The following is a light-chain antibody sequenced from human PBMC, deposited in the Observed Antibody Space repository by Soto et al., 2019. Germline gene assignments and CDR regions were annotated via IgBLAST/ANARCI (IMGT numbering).Light chain of an antibody. J-gene: IGLJ2*01. CDR2: SNN. Sequence: QAVVTQPPSASGTPGQRVTISCSGSSSNIGTTFVYWYQQLPGTAPKLLIYSNNQRPSGVPDRFSGSKSGTSASLAISGLLSEDEADYYCAAWDDSLSGVIFGGGTQLTVL. CDR3: AAWDDSLSGVI. V-gene: IGLV1-47*02. CDR1: SSNIGTTF.